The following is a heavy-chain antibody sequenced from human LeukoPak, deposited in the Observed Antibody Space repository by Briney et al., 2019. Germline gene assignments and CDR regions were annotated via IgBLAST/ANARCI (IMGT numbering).Heavy chain of an antibody. CDR3: ASGYSDSALYY. CDR1: GYTFTAYY. D-gene: IGHD5-12*01. Sequence: ASVKVSCKASGYTFTAYYMHWVRQAPGQRPEWLGWMNPNSGATNFAQKFQGRVTMTRDTSITTAYMDLSSLRSEDTAIYYCASGYSDSALYYWGQGTLVIVSS. J-gene: IGHJ4*02. V-gene: IGHV1-2*02. CDR2: MNPNSGAT.